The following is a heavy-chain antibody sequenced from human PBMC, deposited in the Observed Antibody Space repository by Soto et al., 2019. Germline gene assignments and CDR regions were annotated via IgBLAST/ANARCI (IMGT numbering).Heavy chain of an antibody. CDR2: ISYDGSNK. J-gene: IGHJ4*02. D-gene: IGHD3-3*01. V-gene: IGHV3-30*18. Sequence: GGTLRLSCAASGFTFSSYCMHWVRQAPGKGLEWVAVISYDGSNKYYAASMKGRFTISRDNSKHTLYLQMINPRDEDLAWYDRAKRNRREIFGEVPFVDCWGQGTRVTVSS. CDR3: AKRNRREIFGEVPFVDC. CDR1: GFTFSSYC.